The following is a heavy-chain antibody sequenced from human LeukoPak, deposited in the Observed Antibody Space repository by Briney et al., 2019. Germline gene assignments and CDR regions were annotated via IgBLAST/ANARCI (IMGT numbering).Heavy chain of an antibody. CDR3: ARELVSLGTGYFDL. D-gene: IGHD7-27*01. Sequence: GGSLRLSCEASGFTFSTYGMTWVRQAPGKGLDWVSGITGSSTWTYYADSVKGRFTISRDNSNNTLHLQMNSLRAEDTAIYYCARELVSLGTGYFDLWGRGTLVTVSS. CDR1: GFTFSTYG. CDR2: ITGSSTWT. V-gene: IGHV3-23*01. J-gene: IGHJ2*01.